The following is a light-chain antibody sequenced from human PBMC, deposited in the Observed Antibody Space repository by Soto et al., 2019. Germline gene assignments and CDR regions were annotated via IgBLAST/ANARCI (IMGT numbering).Light chain of an antibody. CDR3: QQYENLPPG. V-gene: IGKV4-1*01. CDR2: DAS. J-gene: IGKJ3*01. Sequence: DIVMTQSPDSLAVSLGERATINCKSSQSVLFTSNNKSYLGWYQQKPGKAPKLLIYDASNLEAGVPSRFSGSGSGTEFTFSISSLQPEDVATYYCQQYENLPPGFGPGTTVEIK. CDR1: QSVLFTSNNKSY.